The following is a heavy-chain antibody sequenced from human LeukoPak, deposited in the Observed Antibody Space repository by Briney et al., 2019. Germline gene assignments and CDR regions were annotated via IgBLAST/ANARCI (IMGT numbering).Heavy chain of an antibody. CDR3: ARQAYDSSGSNFDY. CDR1: GFTFDDYG. V-gene: IGHV3-7*01. D-gene: IGHD3-22*01. Sequence: GGSLRLSCAAFGFTFDDYGMSWVRQAPGKGLEWVANIKQDGSEKYYVDSVKGRFTISRDNAKNSLYLQMNSLRAEDTAVYYCARQAYDSSGSNFDYWGQGTLVTVSS. J-gene: IGHJ4*02. CDR2: IKQDGSEK.